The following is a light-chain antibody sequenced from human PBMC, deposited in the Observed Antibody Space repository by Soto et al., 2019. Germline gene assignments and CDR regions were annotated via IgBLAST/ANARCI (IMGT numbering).Light chain of an antibody. CDR3: ISYAGSNNLV. CDR1: SSDVGGYNY. Sequence: QSVLTQPPSASGSPGQSVTISCTGTSSDVGGYNYVSWYQQHPGKAPKLMIYEVSKRPSGVPDRFSGSKSGNTASLTVSGLQAHDEADYYCISYAGSNNLVFGGGTKLTVL. J-gene: IGLJ2*01. V-gene: IGLV2-8*01. CDR2: EVS.